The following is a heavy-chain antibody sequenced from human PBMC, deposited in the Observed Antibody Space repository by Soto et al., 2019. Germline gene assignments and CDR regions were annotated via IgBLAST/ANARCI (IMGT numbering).Heavy chain of an antibody. J-gene: IGHJ6*04. CDR1: GGTFNSYT. CDR3: ARDPPFGRAADFYGMDV. D-gene: IGHD3-16*01. CDR2: FLSILGTT. Sequence: GASVKVSCKASGGTFNSYTINWVRPPPGQGHAGVGGFLSILGTTNYAQKLQGRVTITADESTGTSFMEFSSLTSDDTAVYFCARDPPFGRAADFYGMDVWGAGTSVTVSS. V-gene: IGHV1-69*13.